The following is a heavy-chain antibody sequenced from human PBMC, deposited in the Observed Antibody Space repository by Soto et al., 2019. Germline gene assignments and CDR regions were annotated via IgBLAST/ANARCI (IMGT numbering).Heavy chain of an antibody. J-gene: IGHJ3*02. CDR2: IIPILGIA. V-gene: IGHV1-69*02. Sequence: GASVKVSCKASGGTFSSYTISWVRQAPGQGLEWMGRIIPILGIANYAQKFQGRVTITADKSTSTAYMELSSLRSEDTAVYYCARARYCTNGVCPAFAFDIWGQGTMVTVSS. CDR3: ARARYCTNGVCPAFAFDI. CDR1: GGTFSSYT. D-gene: IGHD2-8*01.